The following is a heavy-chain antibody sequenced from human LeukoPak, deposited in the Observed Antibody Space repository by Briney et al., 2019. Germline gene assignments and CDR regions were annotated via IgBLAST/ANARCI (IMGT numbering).Heavy chain of an antibody. D-gene: IGHD4-23*01. J-gene: IGHJ4*02. CDR1: GGSISSYY. CDR2: IYYSGST. CDR3: ARSYGGNGIDY. V-gene: IGHV4-59*01. Sequence: PSETLSLTCTVSGGSISSYYWSWIRQPPGKGLEWIGYIYYSGSTNYNPSLKSRVTISVDTSKNQFSLKLSSVTAADTAVYYCARSYGGNGIDYWGQGTLVTVSS.